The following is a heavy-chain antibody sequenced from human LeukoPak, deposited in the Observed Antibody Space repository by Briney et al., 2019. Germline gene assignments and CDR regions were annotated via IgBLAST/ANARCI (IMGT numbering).Heavy chain of an antibody. CDR3: ASIDSSGYYSSDAFDI. CDR1: GGTFSSYA. V-gene: IGHV1-69*05. J-gene: IGHJ3*02. Sequence: ASVKVSCXASGGTFSSYAISWVRQAPGQGLAWMGRIIPIFGTANYAQKFQGRVTITTDESTSTAYMGLSSLRSEDTAVYYCASIDSSGYYSSDAFDIWGQGTMVTVSS. CDR2: IIPIFGTA. D-gene: IGHD3-22*01.